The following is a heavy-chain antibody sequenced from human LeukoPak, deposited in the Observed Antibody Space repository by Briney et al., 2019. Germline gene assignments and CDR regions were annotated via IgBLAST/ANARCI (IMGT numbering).Heavy chain of an antibody. J-gene: IGHJ4*02. V-gene: IGHV4-59*01. Sequence: KPSETLSLTCTVSGGSISSYYWSWIRQPPGKGLEWIGYVYYSGSTNYNPSLKSRVTISVDTSKNQFSLKLSSVTAADTAVYYCASLQNIVGATPLPDYWGQGTLVTVSS. CDR2: VYYSGST. CDR3: ASLQNIVGATPLPDY. CDR1: GGSISSYY. D-gene: IGHD1-26*01.